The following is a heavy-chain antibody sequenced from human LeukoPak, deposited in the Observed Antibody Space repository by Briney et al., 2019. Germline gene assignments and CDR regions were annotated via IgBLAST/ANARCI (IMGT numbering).Heavy chain of an antibody. V-gene: IGHV1-18*01. CDR3: ARWIRGVVEPTSTHDAFDI. CDR2: ISAHNRNI. CDR1: GYTFTSHG. J-gene: IGHJ3*02. D-gene: IGHD2-2*01. Sequence: ASVKVSCKASGYTFTSHGITWVRQAPGQGLEWMGWISAHNRNINYVQKLQGRVTMTTDTSTSTAYMELRSLRSDDTAVYYCARWIRGVVEPTSTHDAFDIWGQGTMVTVSS.